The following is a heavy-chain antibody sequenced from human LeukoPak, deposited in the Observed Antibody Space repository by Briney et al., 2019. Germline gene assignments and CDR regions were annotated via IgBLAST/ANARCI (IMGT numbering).Heavy chain of an antibody. V-gene: IGHV4-59*01. J-gene: IGHJ4*02. Sequence: SETLSLTCTVSGGSISSYYWSWIRQPPGKGLEWIGYIYYSGSTNYNPSLKSRVTISVDTSKNQFSLWLSSVTAADTAVYYCARGEWLNYFDYWGQGTLVTVSS. CDR1: GGSISSYY. CDR2: IYYSGST. D-gene: IGHD6-19*01. CDR3: ARGEWLNYFDY.